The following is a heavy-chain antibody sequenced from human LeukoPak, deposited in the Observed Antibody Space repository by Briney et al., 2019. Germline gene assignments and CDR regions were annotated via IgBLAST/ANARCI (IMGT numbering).Heavy chain of an antibody. J-gene: IGHJ4*02. CDR3: ARRVYNSGYEVGLDY. CDR2: IYYSGST. V-gene: IGHV4-59*08. D-gene: IGHD5-12*01. CDR1: DGPTTGYY. Sequence: ASETLSLTCSVSDGPTTGYYWSWIRQPPGKGMEWIGYIYYSGSTNYNPSLKSRVTISVDTSKNQFSLKLSSVTAADTAVYYCARRVYNSGYEVGLDYWGQGTLVTVSS.